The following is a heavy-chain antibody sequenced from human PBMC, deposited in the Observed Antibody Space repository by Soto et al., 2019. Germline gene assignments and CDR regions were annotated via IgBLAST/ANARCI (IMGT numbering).Heavy chain of an antibody. V-gene: IGHV1-2*04. CDR3: ARSGIGITIFGVVINPSGDYYYMDV. Sequence: ASVKVSCKASGYTFTGYYMHWVQQAPGQGLEWMGWINPNSGGTNYAQKFQGWVTMTRDTSISTAYMELSRLRSDDTAVYYCARSGIGITIFGVVINPSGDYYYMDVWGKGTTVTAP. CDR1: GYTFTGYY. CDR2: INPNSGGT. J-gene: IGHJ6*03. D-gene: IGHD3-3*01.